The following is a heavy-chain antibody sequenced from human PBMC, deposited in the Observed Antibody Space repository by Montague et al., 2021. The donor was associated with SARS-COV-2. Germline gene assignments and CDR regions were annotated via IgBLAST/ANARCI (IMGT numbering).Heavy chain of an antibody. Sequence: CAISGDSVWSNTAAWNWIGQSPSGGLEWLGRTNYGSKWTSDYATSVESRISIDPDTSKNQFFLHLRSVTPEDTGVYYCVRDTGSAQAGFDAWGQGTLVTVSS. J-gene: IGHJ4*02. V-gene: IGHV6-1*01. CDR3: VRDTGSAQAGFDA. CDR2: TNYGSKWTS. D-gene: IGHD4-17*01. CDR1: GDSVWSNTAA.